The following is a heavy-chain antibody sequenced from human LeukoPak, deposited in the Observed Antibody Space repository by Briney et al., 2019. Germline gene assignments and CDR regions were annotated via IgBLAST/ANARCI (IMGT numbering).Heavy chain of an antibody. V-gene: IGHV3-23*01. Sequence: GGSPRLSCAASGFTFSSYAMSWVRQAPGKGLEWVSAISGSGGSTYYADSVKGRFTISRDNSKNTLYLQMNSLRAEDTAVYYCAKDLSLSPTSPWGQGTLVTVSS. CDR1: GFTFSSYA. J-gene: IGHJ5*02. D-gene: IGHD1-14*01. CDR2: ISGSGGST. CDR3: AKDLSLSPTSP.